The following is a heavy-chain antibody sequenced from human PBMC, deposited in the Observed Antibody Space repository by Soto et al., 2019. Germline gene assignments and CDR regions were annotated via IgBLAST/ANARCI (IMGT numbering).Heavy chain of an antibody. V-gene: IGHV3-21*01. CDR1: GFTFSSYS. CDR2: ISSSSSYI. Sequence: LRLSCAASGFTFSSYSMSCVRQAPVKGLEWVSSISSSSSYIYYADSVKGRFTISRDNAKNSLYLQMNSLRAEDTAVYYCARIVVVITTPRSDAFDIWGQGTMVTVSS. CDR3: ARIVVVITTPRSDAFDI. J-gene: IGHJ3*02. D-gene: IGHD3-22*01.